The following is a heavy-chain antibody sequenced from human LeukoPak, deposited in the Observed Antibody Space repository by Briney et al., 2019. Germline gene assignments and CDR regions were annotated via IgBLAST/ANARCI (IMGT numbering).Heavy chain of an antibody. CDR1: GFTFSSYD. V-gene: IGHV3-13*01. Sequence: GGSLRLSCAASGFTFSSYDMHWVRHATGKGLEWVSAIGTAGDTYYPGSVKGRFTISRENAKNSLYLQMNSLRAGDTAVYYCARATYYYDSLDYWGQGTLVTVSP. CDR2: IGTAGDT. J-gene: IGHJ4*02. D-gene: IGHD3-22*01. CDR3: ARATYYYDSLDY.